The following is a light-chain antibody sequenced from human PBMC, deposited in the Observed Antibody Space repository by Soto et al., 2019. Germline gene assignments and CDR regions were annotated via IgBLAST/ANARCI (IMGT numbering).Light chain of an antibody. Sequence: EIVMTQSPATLSVSPGERATLSCRASQSVSSNLAWYQQKPGQAPRLLIYGASTRATGIPARFSGSGSGTEFTLTISSLQSEDFAVYDCQLYNNWWTFGQGTKVEIK. J-gene: IGKJ1*01. CDR3: QLYNNWWT. CDR1: QSVSSN. CDR2: GAS. V-gene: IGKV3-15*01.